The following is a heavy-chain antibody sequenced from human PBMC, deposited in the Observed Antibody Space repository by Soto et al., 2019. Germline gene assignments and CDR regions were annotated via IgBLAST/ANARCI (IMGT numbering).Heavy chain of an antibody. V-gene: IGHV1-69*13. CDR3: SRDITERITIFGVVISGMDV. D-gene: IGHD3-3*01. J-gene: IGHJ6*02. CDR2: IIPIFGTA. CDR1: GGTFSSYA. Sequence: SVKVSCKASGGTFSSYAISWVRQAPGQGLEWMGGIIPIFGTANYAQKFQGRVTITADESTSTAYMELSSLRSEDTAVYYCSRDITERITIFGVVISGMDVWGQGTTVTVSS.